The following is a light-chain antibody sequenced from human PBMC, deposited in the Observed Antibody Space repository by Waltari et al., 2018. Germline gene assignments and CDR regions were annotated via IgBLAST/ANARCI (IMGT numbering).Light chain of an antibody. CDR2: GAS. CDR1: QSVGSN. CDR3: QHYNEQPLT. J-gene: IGKJ4*01. Sequence: EIVMTQSPSTLSVSPGEGVTPPCRASQSVGSNLAWYQQKPGQAPRLLIFGASTRAAGIPARFGGSGSGTEFALTISSLQSEDSAVYFCQHYNEQPLTFGGGTKVEIK. V-gene: IGKV3-15*01.